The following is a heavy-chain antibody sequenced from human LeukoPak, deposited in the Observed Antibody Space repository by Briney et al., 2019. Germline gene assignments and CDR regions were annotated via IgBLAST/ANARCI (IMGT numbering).Heavy chain of an antibody. CDR1: GGSFSGYY. J-gene: IGHJ4*02. D-gene: IGHD3-10*01. Sequence: KTSETLSLTCAVYGGSFSGYYWSWIRQSPGKGLEWIGEINHIGDNHSGDTNYNPSPMSRVTISLDTSKNQFSLKLSSVTAADTAVYYCARAGPHGYYFDYWGQGTLVTVSS. CDR2: INHIGDNHSGDT. CDR3: ARAGPHGYYFDY. V-gene: IGHV4-34*01.